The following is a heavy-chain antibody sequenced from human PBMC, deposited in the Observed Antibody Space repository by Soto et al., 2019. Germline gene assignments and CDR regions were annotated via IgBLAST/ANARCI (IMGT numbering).Heavy chain of an antibody. CDR1: GFTFSDYY. CDR3: ASGTNGAFFVY. D-gene: IGHD2-8*01. J-gene: IGHJ4*02. V-gene: IGHV3-11*01. Sequence: QVQLVESGGGLVKPGGSLRLSCAASGFTFSDYYMSWIRQAPGKGLEWVSYISSRSSTIFYADAVKGRFTISRDNVKNSTYLQMNSLRAEDAAVYYCASGTNGAFFVYWGQGILVTVSS. CDR2: ISSRSSTI.